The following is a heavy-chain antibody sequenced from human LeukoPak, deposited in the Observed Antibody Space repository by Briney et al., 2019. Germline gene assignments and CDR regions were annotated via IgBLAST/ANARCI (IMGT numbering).Heavy chain of an antibody. J-gene: IGHJ4*02. CDR3: ARAGHLSAAGYGVW. CDR1: GYTFTSYG. D-gene: IGHD6-13*01. Sequence: ASVTVSCKASGYTFTSYGITWVRQAPGQGLEWMGWISAYNGNTNYAQKVQGRVTMTTDASTSTAYMELRSLRSDDTAVYYCARAGHLSAAGYGVWWGQGTLVTVSS. CDR2: ISAYNGNT. V-gene: IGHV1-18*01.